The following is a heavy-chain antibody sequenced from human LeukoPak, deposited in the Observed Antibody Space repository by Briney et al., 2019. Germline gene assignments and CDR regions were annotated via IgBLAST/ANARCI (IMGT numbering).Heavy chain of an antibody. J-gene: IGHJ6*03. CDR1: GFTFSSYS. V-gene: IGHV3-21*01. CDR3: ARDRAVDTAMVNYYYYYMDV. Sequence: GGSLRLSCAASGFTFSSYSMNWVRQAPGKGLEWVSSISSNSSYIYYADSVKGRFTISRDNAKNSLYLQMNSLRAEDTAVYYCARDRAVDTAMVNYYYYYMDVWGKGTTVTVSS. CDR2: ISSNSSYI. D-gene: IGHD5-18*01.